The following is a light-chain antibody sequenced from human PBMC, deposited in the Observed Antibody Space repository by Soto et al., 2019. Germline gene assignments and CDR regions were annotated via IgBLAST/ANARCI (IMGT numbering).Light chain of an antibody. CDR2: DDN. J-gene: IGLJ1*01. CDR3: GSWDSSLTAYV. Sequence: QYLLTHPPSVSSAPGHKVTISCSGSSSNIGGNSVSWYQQLPGTAPKLLIYDDNKRPSGIPDRFSGSKSGTSATLGITGFQTGDEADYYCGSWDSSLTAYVFGTGTKVTAL. V-gene: IGLV1-51*01. CDR1: SSNIGGNS.